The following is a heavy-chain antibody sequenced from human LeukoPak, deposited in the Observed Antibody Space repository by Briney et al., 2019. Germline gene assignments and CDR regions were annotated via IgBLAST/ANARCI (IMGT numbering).Heavy chain of an antibody. CDR1: GGSISSYY. J-gene: IGHJ4*02. D-gene: IGHD3-10*01. Sequence: SETLSLTCTVSGGSISSYYWSWIRQPPGKGLEWIGYIYYSGSTNYNPSLKSRVTISVDTSKNQFSLKLSSVTAADTAVYYCARTYGEYYYGSESYYTFFDYWGQGTLVTVSS. CDR2: IYYSGST. V-gene: IGHV4-59*01. CDR3: ARTYGEYYYGSESYYTFFDY.